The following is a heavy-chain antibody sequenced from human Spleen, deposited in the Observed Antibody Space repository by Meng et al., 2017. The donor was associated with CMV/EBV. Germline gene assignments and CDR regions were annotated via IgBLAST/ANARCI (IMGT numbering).Heavy chain of an antibody. CDR3: ARGNSPDY. CDR2: INPNSGGT. Sequence: ASVKVSCKASGYTFSDHYMHWVRQAPGQGLEWMGWINPNSGGTNYAQKFQGRVIMTRDTSVSTAYMELSGLRSDDTAVYYCARGNSPDYWGQGTLVTVSS. CDR1: GYTFSDHY. D-gene: IGHD2/OR15-2a*01. V-gene: IGHV1-2*02. J-gene: IGHJ4*02.